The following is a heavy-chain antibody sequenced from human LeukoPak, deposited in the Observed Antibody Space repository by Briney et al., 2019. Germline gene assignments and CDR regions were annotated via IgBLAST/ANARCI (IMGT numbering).Heavy chain of an antibody. V-gene: IGHV1-8*02. CDR3: ARASRVQNYYYGMDV. J-gene: IGHJ6*02. CDR1: GGTFSSYA. D-gene: IGHD1-1*01. Sequence: ASVKVSCKASGGTFSSYAINWVRQATGQGLEWMGWMNPNSGNTGYAQKFQGRVTMTRNTSISTAYMELSSLRSEDTAVYYCARASRVQNYYYGMDVWGQGTTVTVSS. CDR2: MNPNSGNT.